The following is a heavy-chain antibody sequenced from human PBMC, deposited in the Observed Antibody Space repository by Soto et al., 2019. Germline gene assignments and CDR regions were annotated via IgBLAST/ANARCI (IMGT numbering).Heavy chain of an antibody. Sequence: SETLSLTCAVSGYSTSSGNYWAWIRQPPGRGLEWIGSLYHIGSTHYNTSLKSRVTISVDTSKNHFSLELSSVTAADTAIYYCRSSTSCYDESCVDVWGQGTMVTVSS. J-gene: IGHJ6*02. CDR1: GYSTSSGNY. CDR3: RSSTSCYDESCVDV. CDR2: LYHIGST. V-gene: IGHV4-38-2*01. D-gene: IGHD2-2*01.